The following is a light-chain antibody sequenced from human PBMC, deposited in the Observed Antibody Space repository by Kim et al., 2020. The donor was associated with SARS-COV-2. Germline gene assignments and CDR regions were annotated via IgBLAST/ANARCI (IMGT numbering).Light chain of an antibody. Sequence: DIQMTQSPSSLSASVGDRVTITCQASQDIRIYLNWYQQKPGKAPKLLIYDAFNLETGVPSRFSGSGSGTHFTFTITSLQAEDFATYFCQHYDSLPLTFGGGTKVEI. CDR2: DAF. J-gene: IGKJ4*01. CDR3: QHYDSLPLT. V-gene: IGKV1-33*01. CDR1: QDIRIY.